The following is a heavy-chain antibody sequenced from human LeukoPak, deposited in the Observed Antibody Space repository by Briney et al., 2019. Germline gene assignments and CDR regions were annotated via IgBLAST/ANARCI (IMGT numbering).Heavy chain of an antibody. V-gene: IGHV3-23*01. CDR2: ISGSGGST. D-gene: IGHD2-2*01. CDR1: GFTFSSYA. Sequence: PGGPLRLSCAASGFTFSSYAMSWVRQAPGKGLEWVSAISGSGGSTYYADSVKGRFTISRDNSKNTLYLQMNSLRAEDTAVYYCAKGQLRSATRYYGMDVWGQGTTVTVSS. CDR3: AKGQLRSATRYYGMDV. J-gene: IGHJ6*02.